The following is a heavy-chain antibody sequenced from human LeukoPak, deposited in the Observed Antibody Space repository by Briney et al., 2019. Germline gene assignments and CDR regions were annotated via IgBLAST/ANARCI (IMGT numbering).Heavy chain of an antibody. Sequence: SGTLSLTCAVSGGSISSSYWWSWVRQPPGKGLEWIGEIYHSGITNYNPSLKSRVTISVDKSKNQFSLKLTSVTAADTAVYYCARGSYYGSGTLSYWGQGTLVTVSS. CDR2: IYHSGIT. V-gene: IGHV4-4*02. J-gene: IGHJ4*02. CDR1: GGSISSSYW. D-gene: IGHD3-10*01. CDR3: ARGSYYGSGTLSY.